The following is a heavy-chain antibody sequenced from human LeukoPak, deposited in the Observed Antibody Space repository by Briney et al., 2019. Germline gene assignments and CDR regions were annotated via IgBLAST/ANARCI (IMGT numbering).Heavy chain of an antibody. V-gene: IGHV3-9*01. CDR1: GFTFDDYA. D-gene: IGHD3-22*01. CDR2: ISWNSGTI. Sequence: PGGSLRLSCTASGFTFDDYAIHWVRQAPGKGLEWVSGISWNSGTILYADSVKGRFTISRDNARNSVFLQMNSLRPEDTALYYCAKVHSSGYYYDLWGQGTLVTVSS. J-gene: IGHJ5*02. CDR3: AKVHSSGYYYDL.